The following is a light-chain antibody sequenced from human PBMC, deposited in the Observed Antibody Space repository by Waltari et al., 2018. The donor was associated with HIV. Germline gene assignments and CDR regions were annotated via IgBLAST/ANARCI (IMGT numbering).Light chain of an antibody. V-gene: IGKV1-6*01. CDR2: GAS. J-gene: IGKJ1*01. Sequence: AIQMTQSPPSLSASVGDRVTITCRASQAIGNDLDWYQQKPGKAPKLRIYGASTLQSGVPSRFSGSGSGTDFTLTISRLQPEDFATYFCLQDYNYPWTFGQGTKVEIK. CDR3: LQDYNYPWT. CDR1: QAIGND.